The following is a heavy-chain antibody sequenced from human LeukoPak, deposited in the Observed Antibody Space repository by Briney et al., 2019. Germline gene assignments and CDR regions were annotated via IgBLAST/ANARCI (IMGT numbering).Heavy chain of an antibody. Sequence: GASVKVSCKVPGYTLTELSMHWVRQAPGKGLEWMGGFDPEDGETIYAQKFQGRVTMTEDTSTDTAYMELSSLRSEDTAVYYCATRGKDIVVVPAAEPLYYYYYMDVWGKGTTVTVSS. CDR3: ATRGKDIVVVPAAEPLYYYYYMDV. D-gene: IGHD2-2*01. V-gene: IGHV1-24*01. CDR1: GYTLTELS. CDR2: FDPEDGET. J-gene: IGHJ6*03.